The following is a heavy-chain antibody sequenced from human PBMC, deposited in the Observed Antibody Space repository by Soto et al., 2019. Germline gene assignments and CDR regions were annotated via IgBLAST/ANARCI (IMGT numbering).Heavy chain of an antibody. CDR2: IYHIVSX. D-gene: IGHD6-13*01. V-gene: IGHV4-4*02. CDR3: ARVAAAVFMDY. CDR1: CGSISSINW. J-gene: IGHJ4*02. Sequence: SETLSLTCAVSCGSISSINWWSWVRQPPGKGLDWIGEIYHIVSXXXSPSLKSXXTISVDNSKNXYSLKLITVTASDTAVYYCARVAAAVFMDYWRQGTLVTVSS.